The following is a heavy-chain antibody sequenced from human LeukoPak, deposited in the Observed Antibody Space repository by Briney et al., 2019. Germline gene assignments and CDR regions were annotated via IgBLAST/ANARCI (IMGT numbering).Heavy chain of an antibody. V-gene: IGHV1-18*01. Sequence: ASVKVSCKASGYTFTSYGISWVRQAPGQGLEWMGWISAYNGNTNYAQKLQGRVTMTTDTSTSTAYMELRSVRSDDTAVYYCARGTLAYCGGDCSLDAFDIWGQGTMVTVSS. J-gene: IGHJ3*02. CDR2: ISAYNGNT. D-gene: IGHD2-21*02. CDR3: ARGTLAYCGGDCSLDAFDI. CDR1: GYTFTSYG.